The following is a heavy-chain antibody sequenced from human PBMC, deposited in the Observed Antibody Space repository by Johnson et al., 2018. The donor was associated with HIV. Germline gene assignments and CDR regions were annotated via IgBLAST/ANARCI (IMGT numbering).Heavy chain of an antibody. CDR2: ISWNSGSI. V-gene: IGHV3-9*01. J-gene: IGHJ3*02. CDR3: AKVGAQQWDAFDI. Sequence: VQLVESGGGLVQPGGSLRLSCAASGFSFDDYAMHWVRRPPGKGLEWVSGISWNSGSIGYADSVQGRFTISRDNAKNTLYLQMNSLRAEDTALYYCAKVGAQQWDAFDIWGQGTMVTVSS. CDR1: GFSFDDYA. D-gene: IGHD3-16*01.